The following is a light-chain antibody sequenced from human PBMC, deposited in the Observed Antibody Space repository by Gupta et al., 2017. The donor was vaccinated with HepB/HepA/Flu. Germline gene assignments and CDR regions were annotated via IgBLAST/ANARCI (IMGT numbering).Light chain of an antibody. CDR3: QQQGSSPYP. CDR1: ESVGSSY. J-gene: IGKJ2*01. V-gene: IGKV3-20*01. Sequence: IVFTQSPGTLSLSPGERVTLSCRASESVGSSYLAWYQQKPGQLPRLLIYGASTRANGLPDRFSGSVSGTEFTLTIGRREAEDFAVYYCQQQGSSPYPFGQGTKLEIK. CDR2: GAS.